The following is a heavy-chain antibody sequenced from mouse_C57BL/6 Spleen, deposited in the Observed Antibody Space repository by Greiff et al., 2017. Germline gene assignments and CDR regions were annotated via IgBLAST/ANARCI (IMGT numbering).Heavy chain of an antibody. V-gene: IGHV1-50*01. CDR1: GYTFTSYW. Sequence: VQLQQPGAELVKPGASVKLSCKASGYTFTSYWMQWVKQRPGQGLEWIGEIDPSDSYTNYNQKFKGKATLTVDTSSRTAYMQLSSLTSEDSAVYYCARSSSGYFFAYWGQGTLVTVSA. J-gene: IGHJ3*01. D-gene: IGHD3-2*02. CDR2: IDPSDSYT. CDR3: ARSSSGYFFAY.